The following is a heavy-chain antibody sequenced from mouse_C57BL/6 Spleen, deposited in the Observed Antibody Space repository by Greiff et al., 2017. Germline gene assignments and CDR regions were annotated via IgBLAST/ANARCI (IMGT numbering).Heavy chain of an antibody. Sequence: VMLVESGPGLVQPSQSLSITCTVSGFSLTSYGVHWVRQSPGKGLEWLGVIWSGGSTDYNAAFISRLSISKDNSKSQVFFKMNSLQADDTAIYXCARKDDYDENYAIDYWGQGTSVTVSS. V-gene: IGHV2-2*01. CDR3: ARKDDYDENYAIDY. D-gene: IGHD2-4*01. J-gene: IGHJ4*01. CDR2: IWSGGST. CDR1: GFSLTSYG.